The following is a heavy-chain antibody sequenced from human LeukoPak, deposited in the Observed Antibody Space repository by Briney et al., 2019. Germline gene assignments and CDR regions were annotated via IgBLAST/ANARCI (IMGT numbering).Heavy chain of an antibody. CDR1: GFTFSSYW. J-gene: IGHJ4*02. V-gene: IGHV3-30*03. CDR3: ARVHSGSYYSYFDY. CDR2: ISYDGSNK. Sequence: GGSLRLSCAASGFTFSSYWMSWVRQAPGKGLEWVAVISYDGSNKYYADSVKGRFTISGDNAKNSLYLQMNSLRAEDTAVYYCARVHSGSYYSYFDYWGQGTLVTVSS. D-gene: IGHD1-26*01.